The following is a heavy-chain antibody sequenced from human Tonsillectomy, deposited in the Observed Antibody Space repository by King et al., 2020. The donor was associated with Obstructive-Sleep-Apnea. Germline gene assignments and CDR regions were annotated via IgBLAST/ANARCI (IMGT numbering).Heavy chain of an antibody. D-gene: IGHD1-1*01. CDR1: GGSISSYY. V-gene: IGHV4-59*08. Sequence: VQLQESGPGLVKPSETLSLTCTVSGGSISSYYWSWIRQPPGKGLEWIGYIYNSETTKYNPSLKSRVTISVDTSKNHFSLKLSSVTAADTAVYYCARHSRPTGIAGYWGQGTLVTVSS. CDR2: IYNSETT. CDR3: ARHSRPTGIAGY. J-gene: IGHJ4*02.